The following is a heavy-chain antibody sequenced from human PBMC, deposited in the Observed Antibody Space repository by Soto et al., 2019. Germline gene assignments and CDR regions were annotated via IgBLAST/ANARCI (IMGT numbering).Heavy chain of an antibody. CDR1: NDSIQDGYY. Sequence: PVTRSLTSFVANDSIQDGYYWGLVRQAPGAGLEWIGTIFHVGSPHYNPSLKSRVTMSGDRSKTQFSLRLSSVTAADTAVYHCARGGGGSYRDAVDIWGQGKVVTVS. CDR2: IFHVGSP. CDR3: ARGGGGSYRDAVDI. V-gene: IGHV4-38-2*02. D-gene: IGHD1-26*01. J-gene: IGHJ3*02.